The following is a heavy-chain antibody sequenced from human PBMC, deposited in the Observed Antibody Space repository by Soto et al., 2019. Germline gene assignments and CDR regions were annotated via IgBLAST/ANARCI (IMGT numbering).Heavy chain of an antibody. D-gene: IGHD3-22*01. V-gene: IGHV1-69*06. Sequence: GASVKVSCKASGGTFSSYAISWVRQAPGQGLEWMGGIIPIFGTANYAQKFQGRVTITADKSTSTAYMELSSLRSEDTAVYYCASRLGYDSSVFEWWFDPWGQGTLVTVSS. CDR2: IIPIFGTA. J-gene: IGHJ5*02. CDR1: GGTFSSYA. CDR3: ASRLGYDSSVFEWWFDP.